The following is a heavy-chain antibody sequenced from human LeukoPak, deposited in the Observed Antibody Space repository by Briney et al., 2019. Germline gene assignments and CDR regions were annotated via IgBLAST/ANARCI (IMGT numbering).Heavy chain of an antibody. CDR3: ARERPGEDTFDI. Sequence: RPGGSLRFSCAASGFTFSSYEMNWVRQAPGKGLGWVSFISSSGNTIYYADSVKGRFIISRDNAKNSLYLQMNSLRTEDTAVYYCARERPGEDTFDIWGQGTMVTVSS. D-gene: IGHD7-27*01. CDR1: GFTFSSYE. J-gene: IGHJ3*02. V-gene: IGHV3-48*03. CDR2: ISSSGNTI.